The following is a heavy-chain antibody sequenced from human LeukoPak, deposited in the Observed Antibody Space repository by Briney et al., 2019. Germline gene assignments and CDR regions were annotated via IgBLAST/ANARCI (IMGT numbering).Heavy chain of an antibody. V-gene: IGHV4-31*11. CDR1: GGSISSGGYS. J-gene: IGHJ4*02. CDR2: IYYSGST. CDR3: ARAVTGHTSSPFFDD. Sequence: PSQTLSLTCAVSGGSISSGGYSWSWIRQHPEKGLELIGYIYYSGSTYYNPSLKSRVTISVDTSKNQFSLKLTSVTAADTAVYYCARAVTGHTSSPFFDDWGQGTLVSVSS. D-gene: IGHD6-6*01.